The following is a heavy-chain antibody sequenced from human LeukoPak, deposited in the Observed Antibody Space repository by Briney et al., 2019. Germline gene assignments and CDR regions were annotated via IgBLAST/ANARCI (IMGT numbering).Heavy chain of an antibody. CDR3: ARSATANWFDS. D-gene: IGHD5-24*01. Sequence: GRSLRLSCAASGFTFSSYWTHWVRQAPGKGLVWVSRINSDGSITSYADSVKGRFTISRDNAKNTLYLQMTSLRAEDTAVYYCARSATANWFDSWGQGTLVIVSS. CDR1: GFTFSSYW. J-gene: IGHJ5*01. V-gene: IGHV3-74*01. CDR2: INSDGSIT.